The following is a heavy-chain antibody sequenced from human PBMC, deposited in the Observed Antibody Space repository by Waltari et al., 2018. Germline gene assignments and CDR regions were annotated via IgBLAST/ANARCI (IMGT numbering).Heavy chain of an antibody. J-gene: IGHJ1*01. CDR3: ARDPSDYGDLAEYFQH. CDR1: GFTFSSYG. CDR2: RWYDGSNK. D-gene: IGHD4-17*01. Sequence: QVQLVESGGGVVQPGRSLRLSCAASGFTFSSYGMHWVRQAPGKGLEWVAVRWYDGSNKYYADSVKGRFTISRDNSKNTLYLQMNSLRAEDTAVYYCARDPSDYGDLAEYFQHWGQGTLVTVSS. V-gene: IGHV3-33*01.